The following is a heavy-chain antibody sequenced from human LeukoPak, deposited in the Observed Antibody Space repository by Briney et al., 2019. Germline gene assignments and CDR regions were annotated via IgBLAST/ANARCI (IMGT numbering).Heavy chain of an antibody. Sequence: PGGSLRLSCAASGFMFSSYAMSWVRQAPGKGLEWVSSISGGGSNTYFADSVKGRFSVSRDNSKNTLYLQMNSLRAEDTATYYCAKGCRSANCDEGRWFHPWGQGTLVIVSS. J-gene: IGHJ5*02. V-gene: IGHV3-23*01. D-gene: IGHD2-2*01. CDR2: ISGGGSNT. CDR1: GFMFSSYA. CDR3: AKGCRSANCDEGRWFHP.